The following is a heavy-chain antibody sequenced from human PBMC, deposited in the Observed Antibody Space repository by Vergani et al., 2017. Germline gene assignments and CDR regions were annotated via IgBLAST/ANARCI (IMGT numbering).Heavy chain of an antibody. V-gene: IGHV4-34*01. D-gene: IGHD3-10*01. CDR2: INHSGST. CDR3: ARLPGPITMVRGVTDAFDI. Sequence: QVQLQQWGAGLLKPSETLSLTCAVYGGSFSGYYWSWIRQPPGKGLEWIGEINHSGSTNYNPSLKSRVTISVDTSKNQFSLKLSSVTAADTAVYYCARLPGPITMVRGVTDAFDIWGQGTMVTVSS. J-gene: IGHJ3*02. CDR1: GGSFSGYY.